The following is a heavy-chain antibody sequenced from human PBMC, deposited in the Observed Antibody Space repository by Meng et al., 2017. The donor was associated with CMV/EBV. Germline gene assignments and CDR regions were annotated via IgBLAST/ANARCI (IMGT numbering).Heavy chain of an antibody. CDR3: ARAPPESSGYYYLTSGAFDI. D-gene: IGHD3-22*01. V-gene: IGHV1-2*02. CDR2: INPNSGDT. J-gene: IGHJ3*02. Sequence: SVNVSCKASGYTFTGYFMHWVRQAPGQGLEWMGWINPNSGDTNYAQTFQGRVIMTRDTSISTAYLELRRLRSDDTAVYYCARAPPESSGYYYLTSGAFDIWGQGTMVTVAS. CDR1: GYTFTGYF.